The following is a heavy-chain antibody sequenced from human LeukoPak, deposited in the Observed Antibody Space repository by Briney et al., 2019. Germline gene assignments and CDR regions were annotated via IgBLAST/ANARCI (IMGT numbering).Heavy chain of an antibody. CDR3: VAQLVDAPPTFDY. D-gene: IGHD1-1*01. V-gene: IGHV1-69*05. J-gene: IGHJ4*02. CDR2: IFGTV. CDR1: GGSFSNFA. Sequence: ASVKVSCKASGGSFSNFAISWVRQAPGRGFEWLGGIFGTVTYAPNFQGRVSFTTDESTSTAYMELSGLTSEDTAVYYFVAQLVDAPPTFDYWGQGTLVTVSS.